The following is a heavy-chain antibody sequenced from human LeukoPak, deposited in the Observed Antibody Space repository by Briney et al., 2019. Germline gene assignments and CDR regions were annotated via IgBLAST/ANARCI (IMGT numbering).Heavy chain of an antibody. V-gene: IGHV3-15*01. J-gene: IGHJ4*02. Sequence: PGGSLRLSCAAPGFTFANVWMSWVRQAPGKGLEWVGRIRTQSEGGTTDYAAPVKGRFTISRDDSENTLYVQMNSLKAEDTAVYYCSAGTGRSDFDYWGQGTLVTVSS. D-gene: IGHD1-1*01. CDR2: IRTQSEGGTT. CDR3: SAGTGRSDFDY. CDR1: GFTFANVW.